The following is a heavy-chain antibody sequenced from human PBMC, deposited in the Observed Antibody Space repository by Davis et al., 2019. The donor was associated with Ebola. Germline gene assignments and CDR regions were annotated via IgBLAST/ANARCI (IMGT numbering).Heavy chain of an antibody. V-gene: IGHV3-73*01. Sequence: GESLKISCAASGFTFSGSAMHWVRQASGKGLEWVGRIRSKANSYATAYAASVKGRFTISRDDSKNTAYLQMNSLKTDDTAVYYCTLGGGSGVDYWGQGTLVTVSS. CDR2: IRSKANSYAT. D-gene: IGHD3-16*01. CDR3: TLGGGSGVDY. J-gene: IGHJ4*02. CDR1: GFTFSGSA.